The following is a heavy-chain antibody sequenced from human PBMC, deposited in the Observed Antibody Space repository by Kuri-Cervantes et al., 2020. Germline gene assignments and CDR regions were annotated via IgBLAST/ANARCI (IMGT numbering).Heavy chain of an antibody. D-gene: IGHD3-3*01. Sequence: ASVKVSCKASGYTFTSYDINWVRQATGQGPEWMGWINPNSGGTNYAQKFQGRVTMTRDTSISTAYMELSRLRSDDTAVYYCARRTPDWRIDYWGQGTLVTVSS. CDR3: ARRTPDWRIDY. V-gene: IGHV1-2*02. CDR2: INPNSGGT. CDR1: GYTFTSYD. J-gene: IGHJ4*02.